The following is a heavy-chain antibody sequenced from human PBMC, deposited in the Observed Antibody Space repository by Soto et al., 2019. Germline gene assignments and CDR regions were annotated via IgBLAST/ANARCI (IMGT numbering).Heavy chain of an antibody. CDR2: ISSSSSYI. Sequence: GGSLRLSCAASGFTFSSYRMNWVRQAPGKGLEWVSSISSSSSYIYYADSVKGRFTISRDNAKNSLYLQMNSLRAEDTAVYYCARVEYSSSSFPFDYWGQGTLVTISS. CDR1: GFTFSSYR. D-gene: IGHD6-6*01. CDR3: ARVEYSSSSFPFDY. J-gene: IGHJ4*01. V-gene: IGHV3-21*01.